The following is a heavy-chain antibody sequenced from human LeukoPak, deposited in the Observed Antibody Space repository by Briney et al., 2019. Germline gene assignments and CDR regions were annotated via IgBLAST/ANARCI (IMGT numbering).Heavy chain of an antibody. CDR1: GFTFSSYA. J-gene: IGHJ4*02. CDR2: ISGSGGST. Sequence: GGSMRLAWAASGFTFSSYAMSWDRQAAGKGLEWVSAISGSGGSTYYADSVEGRFTISRDNSKNTLYLQMNSLRAEDTAVYYCAKAKYYGDSHFDYWGQGTLVTVSS. V-gene: IGHV3-23*01. D-gene: IGHD4-17*01. CDR3: AKAKYYGDSHFDY.